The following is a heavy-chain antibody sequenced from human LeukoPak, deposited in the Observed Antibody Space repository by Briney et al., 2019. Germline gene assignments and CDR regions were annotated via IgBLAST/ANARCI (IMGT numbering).Heavy chain of an antibody. V-gene: IGHV3-30*18. J-gene: IGHJ3*02. CDR2: ISYDGSNK. CDR3: ANALHVDTAMANDAFDI. CDR1: ESTFSRYD. Sequence: PGGSLRLSCVASESTFSRYDMLWVRQAPGKGLEWVAVISYDGSNKYYADSVKGRFTISRDNSKNTLYLQMNSLRAEDTAVYYCANALHVDTAMANDAFDIWGQGTMVTVSS. D-gene: IGHD5-18*01.